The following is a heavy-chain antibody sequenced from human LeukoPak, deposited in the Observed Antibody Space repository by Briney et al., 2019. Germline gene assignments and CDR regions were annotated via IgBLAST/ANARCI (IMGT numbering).Heavy chain of an antibody. CDR3: ARDPSYGDYADY. CDR2: ISSSGSTI. J-gene: IGHJ4*02. V-gene: IGHV3-48*03. Sequence: GGSLRLSCAASGFTFSSYEMNWVRQAPGKGLEWVSYISSSGSTIYYADSVKGRVTISRDNAKNSLYLQMNSLRAEDTAVYYCARDPSYGDYADYWGQGTLVTVSS. CDR1: GFTFSSYE. D-gene: IGHD4-17*01.